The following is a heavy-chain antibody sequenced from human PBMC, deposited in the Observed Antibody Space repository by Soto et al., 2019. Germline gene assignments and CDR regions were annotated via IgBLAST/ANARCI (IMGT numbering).Heavy chain of an antibody. CDR3: ARGTHSYSGSHELDA. CDR1: GFIFGDHV. J-gene: IGHJ5*02. CDR2: ISGSVNSP. V-gene: IGHV3-23*04. D-gene: IGHD1-26*01. Sequence: EVQLVESGGRLVQRGGSLRLSCSGSGFIFGDHVMDWVRQAPGKGLEWVAGISGSVNSPFFRDSVKGRFTISRDNSKNTVYLEMNNLRDEDSAMYFCARGTHSYSGSHELDAWGLGTLVTVSS.